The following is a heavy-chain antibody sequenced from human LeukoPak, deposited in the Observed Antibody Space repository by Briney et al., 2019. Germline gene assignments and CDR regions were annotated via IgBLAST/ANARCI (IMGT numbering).Heavy chain of an antibody. CDR2: INPDGSNM. D-gene: IGHD3-3*01. Sequence: GGSLRLSCAAAGFSFSSYWMSWVRQAPGKGLEWVANINPDGSNMLYVDSVKGRFTISRDNAKNSLYLQMNNLRAEDTAVYFCVSGFLQWLYWGQGTLVTVSS. V-gene: IGHV3-7*01. CDR3: VSGFLQWLY. J-gene: IGHJ4*02. CDR1: GFSFSSYW.